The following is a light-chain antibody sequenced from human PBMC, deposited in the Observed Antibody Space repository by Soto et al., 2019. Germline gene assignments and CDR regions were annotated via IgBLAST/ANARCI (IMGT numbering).Light chain of an antibody. V-gene: IGKV3-11*01. CDR3: QQRTDWPPVYT. CDR1: QSVSSF. CDR2: DVS. J-gene: IGKJ2*01. Sequence: EMVLTQSPVTLSLSPGDRATLSCRPSQSVSSFLAWYQQKPGQPPRLLIYDVSNRAAGIPARFSGSGSGTDFTLTISSLEPEDFAVYYCQQRTDWPPVYTFGQGTKLEIK.